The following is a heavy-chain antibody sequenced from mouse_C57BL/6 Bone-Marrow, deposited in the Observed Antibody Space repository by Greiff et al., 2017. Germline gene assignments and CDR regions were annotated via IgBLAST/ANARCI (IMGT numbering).Heavy chain of an antibody. D-gene: IGHD2-3*01. J-gene: IGHJ4*01. CDR1: GYTFTDCA. CDR2: IRTYNGNT. V-gene: IGHV1-67*01. CDR3: AREAGYYFYAMDY. Sequence: VQLQQSGPEVVRPGVSVKISCKGSGYTFTDCALHWVKQSHAKRLEWIGVIRTYNGNTHYNQRFKGKATMTVDKSSSTAYMELARVTSEDSAIYYCAREAGYYFYAMDYWGQGTSVTGSS.